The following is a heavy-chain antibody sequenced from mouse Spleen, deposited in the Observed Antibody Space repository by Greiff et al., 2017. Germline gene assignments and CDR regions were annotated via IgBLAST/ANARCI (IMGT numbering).Heavy chain of an antibody. CDR3: ARRYYGSSYEAWFAY. CDR2: IYPRSGNT. J-gene: IGHJ3*01. D-gene: IGHD1-1*01. V-gene: IGHV1-81*01. Sequence: VKLQQSGAELARPGASVKLSCKASGYTFTSYGISWVKQRTGQGLEWIGEIYPRSGNTYYNEKFKGKATLTADKSSSTAYMELRSLTSEDSAVYFCARRYYGSSYEAWFAYWGQGTLVTVSA. CDR1: GYTFTSYG.